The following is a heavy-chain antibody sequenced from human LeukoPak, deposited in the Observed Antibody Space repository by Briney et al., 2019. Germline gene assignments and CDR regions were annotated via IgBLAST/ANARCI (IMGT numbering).Heavy chain of an antibody. D-gene: IGHD6-19*01. CDR3: AKDLSRAVAADWFDP. CDR2: ISDSGGST. CDR1: GFTFSNYD. J-gene: IGHJ5*02. Sequence: SGGSLRLSCAASGFTFSNYDMSWVRQAPGKGLEWVSSISDSGGSTYYADSVKGRFTISRDNSKNTLYLQMTNLRAADTAVYYCAKDLSRAVAADWFDPWGQGSLVTVSS. V-gene: IGHV3-23*01.